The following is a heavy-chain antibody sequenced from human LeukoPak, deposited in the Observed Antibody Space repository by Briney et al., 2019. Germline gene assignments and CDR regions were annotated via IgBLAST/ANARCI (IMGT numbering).Heavy chain of an antibody. Sequence: GSLRLSCAASGFTFSSYSMNWVRQPPGKGLEWIGSIYYSGSTYYNPSLKSRVTISVDTSKNQFSLKLSSVTAADTAVYYCARRSTPADYDFWSGELMDVWGQGTTVTVSS. CDR1: GFTFSSYSMN. J-gene: IGHJ6*02. V-gene: IGHV4-39*01. CDR2: IYYSGST. CDR3: ARRSTPADYDFWSGELMDV. D-gene: IGHD3-3*01.